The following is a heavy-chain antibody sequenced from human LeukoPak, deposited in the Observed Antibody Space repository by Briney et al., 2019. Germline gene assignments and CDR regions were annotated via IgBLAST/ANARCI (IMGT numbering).Heavy chain of an antibody. CDR3: ARGTYYDFWSGPQAYYYYMDV. V-gene: IGHV1-69*05. CDR2: IIPIFGTA. J-gene: IGHJ6*03. D-gene: IGHD3-3*01. Sequence: SVKVSCKASGGTFSSYAISWVRQAPGQGLEWMGGIIPIFGTANYAQKFQGRVTITTDESTSTAYMELSSLRSEDTAVYYCARGTYYDFWSGPQAYYYYMDVWGKGTTVTVSS. CDR1: GGTFSSYA.